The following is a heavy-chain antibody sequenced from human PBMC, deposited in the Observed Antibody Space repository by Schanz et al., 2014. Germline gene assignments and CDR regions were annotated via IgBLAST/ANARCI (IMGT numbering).Heavy chain of an antibody. D-gene: IGHD3-16*02. V-gene: IGHV3-66*02. J-gene: IGHJ4*02. CDR3: ARDNRYYLFDY. CDR2: VHPGGST. CDR1: GFIVRSNY. Sequence: EVQLVESGGGLVQPGGPLRLSCAVSGFIVRSNYMTWVRQAPGKGLEWVSFVHPGGSTYYPDSVKGRFTISRDNSKNTLYLQLGSLSAEDTAVYFCARDNRYYLFDYWGQGALVTVSS.